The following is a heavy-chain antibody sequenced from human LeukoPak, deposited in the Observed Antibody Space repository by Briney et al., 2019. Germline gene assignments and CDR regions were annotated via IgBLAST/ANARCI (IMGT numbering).Heavy chain of an antibody. D-gene: IGHD6-19*01. V-gene: IGHV3-9*03. CDR2: ISWNSGSI. Sequence: GRSLRLSCAASGCTFDDYAMHWVRQAPGKGLEWVSGISWNSGSIGYADSVKGRFTISRDNAKNSLYLQMNSLRAEDMALYYCAKDIRASIAVAGPFDYWGQGTLVTVYS. J-gene: IGHJ4*02. CDR3: AKDIRASIAVAGPFDY. CDR1: GCTFDDYA.